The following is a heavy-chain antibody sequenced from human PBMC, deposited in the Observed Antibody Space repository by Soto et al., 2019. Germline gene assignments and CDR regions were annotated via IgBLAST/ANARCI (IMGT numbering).Heavy chain of an antibody. CDR2: ISWNSGSI. CDR1: GFTFDDYA. V-gene: IGHV3-9*01. D-gene: IGHD1-1*01. CDR3: AKDIGNNHYGMDV. J-gene: IGHJ6*02. Sequence: EVQLVESGGGLVQPGRSLRLSCAASGFTFDDYAMHWVRQAPGKGLEWVSGISWNSGSIGYGDSVKGRFTISRDNAKNSLYLQMNSLRAEDTALYYCAKDIGNNHYGMDVWGQGTTVTVSS.